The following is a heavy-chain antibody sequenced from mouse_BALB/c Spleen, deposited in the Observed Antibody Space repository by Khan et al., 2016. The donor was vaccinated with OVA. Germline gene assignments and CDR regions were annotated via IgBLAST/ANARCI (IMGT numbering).Heavy chain of an antibody. V-gene: IGHV1-5*01. J-gene: IGHJ3*01. Sequence: VQLQQSGTVLARPGASVKMSCKTSGYSFTSYWMHWIKQRPGQGLEWIGAIYPGNSDANYNQKFKDKVKLTAVTSASTANMELSSLTDEDSAVYYCARWGYWFAYWGQGTLVTVSA. D-gene: IGHD2-2*01. CDR2: IYPGNSDA. CDR1: GYSFTSYW. CDR3: ARWGYWFAY.